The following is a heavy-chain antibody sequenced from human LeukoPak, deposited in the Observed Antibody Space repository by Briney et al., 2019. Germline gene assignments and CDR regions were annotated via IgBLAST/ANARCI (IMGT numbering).Heavy chain of an antibody. J-gene: IGHJ3*02. CDR2: IYYSGST. Sequence: SETLSLTCTVSGGSISSDYWSWIRQPPGKGLEWIGYIYYSGSTNYNPSLKSRVTISVDTSKNQFSLKLSSVTAADTAVYYCARALIVYYYDSSGYYPSDAFDIWGQGTMVTVSS. D-gene: IGHD3-22*01. V-gene: IGHV4-59*01. CDR3: ARALIVYYYDSSGYYPSDAFDI. CDR1: GGSISSDY.